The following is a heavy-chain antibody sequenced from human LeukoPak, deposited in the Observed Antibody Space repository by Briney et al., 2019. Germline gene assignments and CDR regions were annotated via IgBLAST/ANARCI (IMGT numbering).Heavy chain of an antibody. D-gene: IGHD2-15*01. V-gene: IGHV1-8*01. J-gene: IGHJ4*02. CDR3: ARVHPLGYCSGGSCQLDY. CDR1: GYTFTSYD. CDR2: MNPNSGNT. Sequence: GASVKVSCKASGYTFTSYDINWVRQATGQGLEWMGWMNPNSGNTGYAQKFQGRVTMTRNTSISTAYMELSSLRSEDTAVYYCARVHPLGYCSGGSCQLDYWGQGTLVTVSS.